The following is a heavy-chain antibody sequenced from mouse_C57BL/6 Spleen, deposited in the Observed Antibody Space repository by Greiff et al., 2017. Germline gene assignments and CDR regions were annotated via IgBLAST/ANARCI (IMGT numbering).Heavy chain of an antibody. Sequence: QVQLQQPGAELVRPGTSVKLSCKASGYTFTSYWMHWVKQRPGQGLEWIGVIDPSDSYTNYNQKFKGKATLTVDTSSSTAYMQLSSLTSEDSAVYYCARDVNYYGSSYDYWGQGTTLTVSS. CDR2: IDPSDSYT. D-gene: IGHD1-1*01. CDR3: ARDVNYYGSSYDY. J-gene: IGHJ2*01. CDR1: GYTFTSYW. V-gene: IGHV1-59*01.